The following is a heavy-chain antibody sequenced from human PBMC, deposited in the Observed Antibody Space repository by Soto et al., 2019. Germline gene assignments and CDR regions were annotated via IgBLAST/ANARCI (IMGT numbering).Heavy chain of an antibody. Sequence: RGGSLRLSCAASGFTFTRYSMNWVRQAPGKGLEWVSSISSTTNYIYYGDSMKGRFTISRDNAKNSLYLEMNSLRAEDTAVYYCARESEDLTSNFDYWGQGTLVTASS. V-gene: IGHV3-21*06. J-gene: IGHJ4*02. CDR1: GFTFTRYS. CDR3: ARESEDLTSNFDY. CDR2: ISSTTNYI.